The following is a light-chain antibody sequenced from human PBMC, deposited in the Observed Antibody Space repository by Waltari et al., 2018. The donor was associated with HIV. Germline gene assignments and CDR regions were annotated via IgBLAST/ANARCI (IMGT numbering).Light chain of an antibody. CDR3: SSFTKDFTVI. CDR1: DSDFGYGNF. CDR2: EVD. J-gene: IGLJ2*01. V-gene: IGLV2-14*03. Sequence: SVVTQPASVSGFPGQSVTISCTGTDSDFGYGNFVSWYQQHPGKAPKVILFEVDSRASGVDDRFSCSKSGNTASLTISGLRTEDEANYYCSSFTKDFTVIFGGGTKVTIL.